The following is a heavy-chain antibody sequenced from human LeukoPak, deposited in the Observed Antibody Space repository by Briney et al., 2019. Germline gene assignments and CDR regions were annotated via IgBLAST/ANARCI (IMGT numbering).Heavy chain of an antibody. J-gene: IGHJ4*02. CDR3: AREYSSSGYEDY. CDR2: IYYSGST. D-gene: IGHD6-13*01. Sequence: SETLSLTCTVSGGSISSSSYYWGWIRQPPGKGLEWIGSIYYSGSTYYNPSLKSRVTISVDTSKNQFSLKLSSVTAADTAVYYCAREYSSSGYEDYWGQGTLVTVSS. CDR1: GGSISSSSYY. V-gene: IGHV4-39*07.